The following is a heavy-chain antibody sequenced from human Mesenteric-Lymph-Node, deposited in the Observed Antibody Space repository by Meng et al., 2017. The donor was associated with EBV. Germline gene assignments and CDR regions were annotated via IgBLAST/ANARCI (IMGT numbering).Heavy chain of an antibody. Sequence: EVRLVGSGGGLVKPGESLRLSCAASGFTFSSYGMNWVRQAPGKGLEWVSSISTSSSIYYADSVRGRFTISRDNAKNSLYLQMNSLRAEDTAVYYCTRALGDSTGFWGQGTLVTVSS. CDR1: GFTFSSYG. V-gene: IGHV3-21*01. CDR2: ISTSSSI. J-gene: IGHJ4*02. D-gene: IGHD3-16*01. CDR3: TRALGDSTGF.